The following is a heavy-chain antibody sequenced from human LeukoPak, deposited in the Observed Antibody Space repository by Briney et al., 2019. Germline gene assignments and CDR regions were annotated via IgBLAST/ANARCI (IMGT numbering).Heavy chain of an antibody. V-gene: IGHV1-2*02. CDR3: ARRGYRGVYAPFDH. Sequence: ASVKVSCKASGYTFTCYYLQWVRQAPGQGLEWMGWFNPNSGGTNYAQRFQGRVTMTRDTSISTAYMELSRLRSDDTAVYYCARRGYRGVYAPFDHWGQGTLVTVSS. CDR1: GYTFTCYY. J-gene: IGHJ4*02. CDR2: FNPNSGGT. D-gene: IGHD5/OR15-5a*01.